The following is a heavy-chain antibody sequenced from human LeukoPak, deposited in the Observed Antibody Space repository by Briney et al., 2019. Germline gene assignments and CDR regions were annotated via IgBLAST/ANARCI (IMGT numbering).Heavy chain of an antibody. CDR3: ARASPSVAFDI. CDR2: ISYDGSNK. Sequence: GGSQRLSCAASGFTFSSYAMHWVRQAPGKGLEWVAVISYDGSNKYYADSVKGRFTISRDNSKNTLYLQMNSLRAEDTAVYYCARASPSVAFDIWGQGTMVTVSS. J-gene: IGHJ3*02. V-gene: IGHV3-30-3*01. CDR1: GFTFSSYA.